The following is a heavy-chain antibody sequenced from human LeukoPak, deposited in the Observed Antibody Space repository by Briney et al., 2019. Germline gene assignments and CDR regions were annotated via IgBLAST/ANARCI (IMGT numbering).Heavy chain of an antibody. V-gene: IGHV3-74*01. D-gene: IGHD1-1*01. CDR3: VGDSPSTGTRDY. Sequence: GGSLRLSCAASGFTFSSYWMHWVRQVPGKGLVWVSRIDSDGSSTNYAESVKGRFTISRDNVNNMLYLQMNSLRAEDTAVYYCVGDSPSTGTRDYWGQGTLVTVPS. CDR2: IDSDGSST. J-gene: IGHJ4*02. CDR1: GFTFSSYW.